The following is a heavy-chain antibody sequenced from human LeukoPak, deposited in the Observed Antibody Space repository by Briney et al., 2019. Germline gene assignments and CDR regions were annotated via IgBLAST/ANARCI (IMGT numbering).Heavy chain of an antibody. D-gene: IGHD2-2*01. V-gene: IGHV1-69*04. Sequence: ASVKVSCKASGGTFSSYAISWVRQAPGQGLEWMGRIIPILGIANYAQKFQGRVTITADKSTSTAYMELSSLRSEDTAVYYCAREDIVVVPAAIYYYYGMDVWGQGTTATVSS. CDR2: IIPILGIA. CDR3: AREDIVVVPAAIYYYYGMDV. J-gene: IGHJ6*02. CDR1: GGTFSSYA.